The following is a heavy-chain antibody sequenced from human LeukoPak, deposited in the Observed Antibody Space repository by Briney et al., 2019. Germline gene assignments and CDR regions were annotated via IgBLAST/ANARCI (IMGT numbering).Heavy chain of an antibody. Sequence: GGSLTLSCAASGFTLSGSAMQWVRQAPGKGLEWVGRIRTKASNYATAYGAAVQGRFLISREDSKNMAFLQMNGLKTEDTAVYYCVRRFSGSYYYGHWRQGTLVTVSS. J-gene: IGHJ4*02. CDR2: IRTKASNYAT. V-gene: IGHV3-73*01. D-gene: IGHD1-26*01. CDR3: VRRFSGSYYYGH. CDR1: GFTLSGSA.